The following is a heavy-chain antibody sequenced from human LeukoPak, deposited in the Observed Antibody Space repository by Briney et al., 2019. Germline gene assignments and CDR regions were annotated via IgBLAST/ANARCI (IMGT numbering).Heavy chain of an antibody. V-gene: IGHV3-48*03. CDR2: ISSSGSTI. CDR1: GFTFSSYE. Sequence: GGSLRLSCAASGFTFSSYEMNWVRQVPGKGLEWVSYISSSGSTIYYADSVKGRFTISRDNAKNSLYLQMNSLRAEDTAVYYCARADYYYYGMDVWGQGTTVTVSS. CDR3: ARADYYYYGMDV. J-gene: IGHJ6*02.